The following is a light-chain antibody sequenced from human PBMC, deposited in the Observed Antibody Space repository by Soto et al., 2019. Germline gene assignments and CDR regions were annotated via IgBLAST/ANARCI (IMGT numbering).Light chain of an antibody. CDR3: QQYSTLPHT. V-gene: IGKV3-20*01. J-gene: IGKJ2*01. Sequence: SVLTQSPGTLSLSPGERATLSCRATQSVSNNYFAWYQQKPGQAPSLLIYGISNRATGIPDRFSGSGSGTDFTLTISRLEPEDFVVYYCQQYSTLPHTFGQGTKLEVK. CDR2: GIS. CDR1: QSVSNNY.